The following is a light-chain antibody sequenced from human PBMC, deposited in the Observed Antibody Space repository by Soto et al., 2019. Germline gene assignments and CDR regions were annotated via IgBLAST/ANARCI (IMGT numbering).Light chain of an antibody. CDR3: SSWTSSTTQV. V-gene: IGLV2-14*01. CDR1: SSDVGGYNF. CDR2: EVN. J-gene: IGLJ3*02. Sequence: QSALTQPASVSGSPGQSITISCTGTSSDVGGYNFVSWYQQHPGKAPKLMIYEVNNRPSGVSNRFSGSKSGNTASLTISGLHAEDEADYDCSSWTSSTTQVLGGGTKLTVL.